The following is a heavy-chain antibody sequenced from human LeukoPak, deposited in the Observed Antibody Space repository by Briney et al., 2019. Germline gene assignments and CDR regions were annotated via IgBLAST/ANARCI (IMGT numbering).Heavy chain of an antibody. V-gene: IGHV4-61*01. D-gene: IGHD1-26*01. CDR1: GGSIGSSSYY. CDR2: IYYSRTT. J-gene: IGHJ2*01. Sequence: PSETLSLTCTVSGGSIGSSSYYWSWIRQPPGKGLEWIGYIYYSRTTEYNPSLKSRVTISADTSKNQFSLKLNSVTAADTAVYYCVRRQWELQYFDLWGRGTLVAVSS. CDR3: VRRQWELQYFDL.